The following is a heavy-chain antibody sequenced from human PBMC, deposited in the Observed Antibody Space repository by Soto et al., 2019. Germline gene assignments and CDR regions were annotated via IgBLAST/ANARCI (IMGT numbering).Heavy chain of an antibody. CDR1: GGSFIGYY. CDR2: IEQSGST. J-gene: IGHJ1*01. V-gene: IGHV4-34*01. D-gene: IGHD1-7*01. Sequence: SETLSLTCAGYGGSFIGYYWNGLLHPPWEGLEWIGKIEQSGSTNYNPSLKSRVTMSVDTSRSPFSLKFTSVTAMHTAVYYCEGCRDTLVRELRNRHAVWRQGT. CDR3: EGCRDTLVRELRNRHAV.